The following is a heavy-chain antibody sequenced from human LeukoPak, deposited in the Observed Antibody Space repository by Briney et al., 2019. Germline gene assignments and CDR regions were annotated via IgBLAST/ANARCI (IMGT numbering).Heavy chain of an antibody. J-gene: IGHJ3*02. CDR3: ARDSSREWLGNAFDI. V-gene: IGHV3-21*01. Sequence: GGSLRLSCAASGFTLSSYSMNWVRQAPGKGLEWVSSISSSSSYIYYADSVKGRFTISRDNAKNSLYLQMNSLRAEDTAVYYCARDSSREWLGNAFDIWGQGTMVTVSS. CDR1: GFTLSSYS. CDR2: ISSSSSYI. D-gene: IGHD3-3*01.